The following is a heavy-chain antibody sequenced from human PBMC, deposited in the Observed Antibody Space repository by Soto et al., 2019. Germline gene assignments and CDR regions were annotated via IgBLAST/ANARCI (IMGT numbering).Heavy chain of an antibody. Sequence: SETLSLTCTVSGGSISSSSYYWGWIRQPPGKGLEWIGSIYYSGSTYYNPSLKSRVTISVDTSKNQFSLKLSSVTAADTAVYYCARPVHDRSSWTIFDYWGQGTLVTVSS. D-gene: IGHD6-13*01. CDR1: GGSISSSSYY. J-gene: IGHJ4*02. V-gene: IGHV4-39*01. CDR3: ARPVHDRSSWTIFDY. CDR2: IYYSGST.